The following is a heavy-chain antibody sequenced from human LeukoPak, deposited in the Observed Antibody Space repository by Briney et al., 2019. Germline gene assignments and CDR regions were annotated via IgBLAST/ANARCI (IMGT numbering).Heavy chain of an antibody. V-gene: IGHV3-15*07. Sequence: GGSLRLSCAASGFTFSNAWMDWVRQAPGKGLEWVGRIKSKTDGGTTDYAAPVKGRFTISRDDSKNTLYLQMNSLKTEDTAVYYCTTECSGGSCPIDYWGQGTLVTVSS. J-gene: IGHJ4*02. CDR2: IKSKTDGGTT. CDR3: TTECSGGSCPIDY. CDR1: GFTFSNAW. D-gene: IGHD2-15*01.